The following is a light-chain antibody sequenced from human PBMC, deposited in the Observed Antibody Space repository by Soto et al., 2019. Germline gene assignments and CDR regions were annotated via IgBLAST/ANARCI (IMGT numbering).Light chain of an antibody. CDR3: QQYNNWPRT. J-gene: IGKJ1*01. Sequence: EIVMTQSPVILSVSPGERATLSCRASQSVGTNLAWYQQKPGQAPRLLISGAATRATGIPARFSGRGSGTEFTLTVSSLQSEDFAVYCCQQYNNWPRTFGQGTKVEIK. CDR2: GAA. CDR1: QSVGTN. V-gene: IGKV3-15*01.